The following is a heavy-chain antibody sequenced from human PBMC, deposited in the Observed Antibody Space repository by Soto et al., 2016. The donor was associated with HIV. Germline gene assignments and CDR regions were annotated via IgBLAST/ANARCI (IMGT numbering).Heavy chain of an antibody. CDR1: GGIFSTYT. J-gene: IGHJ3*01. V-gene: IGHV1-69*13. CDR2: TVVVFGTP. Sequence: QVQLVQSGAEVKKPGSSVKVSCKASGGIFSTYTISWVRQAPGQGLEWMGGTVVVFGTPNYAQKFQGRVTITADESTSTAYMDLNSLTSDDTAVYYCAREGGVPGAFDFWGQGTMVTVSS. CDR3: AREGGVPGAFDF. D-gene: IGHD3-16*01.